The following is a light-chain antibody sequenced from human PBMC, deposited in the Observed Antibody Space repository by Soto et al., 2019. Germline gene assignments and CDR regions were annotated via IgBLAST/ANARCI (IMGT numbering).Light chain of an antibody. CDR1: QRITTY. CDR3: QQSYSTPYT. J-gene: IGKJ2*01. CDR2: TAA. V-gene: IGKV1-39*01. Sequence: QMTQSPSSLSASVGDRVTITCRASQRITTYLNWYQQKPGKAPKLLISTAATLQGGVPSRFSGSGSGKDFTLTITTLQPEDFATYFCQQSYSTPYTFGQGTKLEIK.